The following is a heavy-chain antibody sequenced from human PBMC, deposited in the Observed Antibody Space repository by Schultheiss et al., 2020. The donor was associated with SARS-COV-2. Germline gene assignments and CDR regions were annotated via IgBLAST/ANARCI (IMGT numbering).Heavy chain of an antibody. CDR1: RFTFINDN. CDR3: ARDRRVTGTAQHWFDP. CDR2: ISGDSSST. J-gene: IGHJ5*02. V-gene: IGHV3-48*04. D-gene: IGHD1-20*01. Sequence: GGSLRLSCAASRFTFINDNLNWVRQAPGKGLEWVSSISGDSSSTNYADSVQGRFTISRDNDKKMLFLQMESLRAEDTAMFYCARDRRVTGTAQHWFDPWGPGTLVTVSS.